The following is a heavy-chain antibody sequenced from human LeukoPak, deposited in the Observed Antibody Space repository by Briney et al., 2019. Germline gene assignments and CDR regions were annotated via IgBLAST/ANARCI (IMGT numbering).Heavy chain of an antibody. V-gene: IGHV3-30*04. CDR1: GFTFSSYA. J-gene: IGHJ4*02. CDR2: ISYDGSNK. D-gene: IGHD5-24*01. CDR3: ARDVEMATITFVDY. Sequence: GGSLRLSCAASGFTFSSYAMHWVRQAPGKRLEWVAVISYDGSNKYYADSVKGRFTISRDNSKNTLYLQMNSLRAEDTAVYYCARDVEMATITFVDYWGQGTLVTVSS.